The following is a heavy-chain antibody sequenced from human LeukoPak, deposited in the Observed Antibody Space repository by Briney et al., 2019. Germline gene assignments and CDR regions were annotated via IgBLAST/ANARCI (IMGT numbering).Heavy chain of an antibody. D-gene: IGHD4-17*01. CDR1: GFTFSSYA. J-gene: IGHJ5*02. CDR3: IVFGDSNH. V-gene: IGHV3-30*14. CDR2: ISYDGSNK. Sequence: GGSLRLSCAASGFTFSSYAMHWVRQAPGKGLEWVAVISYDGSNKYYADSMKGRFTISRDTSKNTLYLQINSLRVEDTAVYYCIVFGDSNHWGQGTLVTVSS.